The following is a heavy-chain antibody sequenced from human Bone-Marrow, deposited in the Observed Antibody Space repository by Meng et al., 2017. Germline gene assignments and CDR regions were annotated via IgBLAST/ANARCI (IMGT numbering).Heavy chain of an antibody. D-gene: IGHD6-25*01. V-gene: IGHV1-8*01. Sequence: ASVKVSCKASGYTFTSYDINWVRQATGQGLEWMGWMNPNSGNTGYAQKFQGRVTMTRNTSISTAYMELSSLRSEDTAVYYCAREEDISAAGKLFGDYWGQGTLVTVSS. CDR1: GYTFTSYD. CDR2: MNPNSGNT. CDR3: AREEDISAAGKLFGDY. J-gene: IGHJ4*02.